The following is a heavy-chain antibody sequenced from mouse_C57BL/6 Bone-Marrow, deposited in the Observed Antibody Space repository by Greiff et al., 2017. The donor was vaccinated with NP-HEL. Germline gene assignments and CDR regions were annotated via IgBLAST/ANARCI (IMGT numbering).Heavy chain of an antibody. D-gene: IGHD1-1*01. CDR3: ARTSDYGSSYYFDY. J-gene: IGHJ2*01. V-gene: IGHV1-59*01. CDR1: GYTFTSYW. Sequence: VQLQQPGAELVRPGTSVKLSCKASGYTFTSYWMHWVKQRPGQGLEWIGVIDPSDSYTNYNQKFKGKATLTVDTSSSTAYIQLSSLTSEDSAVYYCARTSDYGSSYYFDYWGQGTTLTVSS. CDR2: IDPSDSYT.